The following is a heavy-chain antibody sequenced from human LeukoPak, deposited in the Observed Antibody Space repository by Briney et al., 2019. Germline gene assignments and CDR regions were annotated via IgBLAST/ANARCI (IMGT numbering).Heavy chain of an antibody. CDR3: AREDGYCSSTSCYTGAFDI. J-gene: IGHJ3*02. Sequence: GGSLRLSCAASGFTFDDYGMSWVRQAPGKGLEWVSGINWNGGSTGYADSVKGRFTISRDNAKNSLYLQMNSLSAEDTALYYCAREDGYCSSTSCYTGAFDIWGQGIMVTVSS. CDR2: INWNGGST. D-gene: IGHD2-2*01. CDR1: GFTFDDYG. V-gene: IGHV3-20*04.